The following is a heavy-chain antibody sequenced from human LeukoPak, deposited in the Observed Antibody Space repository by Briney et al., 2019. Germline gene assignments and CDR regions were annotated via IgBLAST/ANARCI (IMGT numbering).Heavy chain of an antibody. Sequence: KPSETLSLTCTVSGYSISSGYYWSWIRQPPGKGLEWIGEINHSGSTNYNPSLKSRVTISVDTSKNQFSLKLSSVTAADTAVYYCASVPLRTRIRNYYYYMDVWGKGTTVTVSS. CDR1: GYSISSGYY. CDR3: ASVPLRTRIRNYYYYMDV. CDR2: INHSGST. D-gene: IGHD4-17*01. J-gene: IGHJ6*03. V-gene: IGHV4-38-2*02.